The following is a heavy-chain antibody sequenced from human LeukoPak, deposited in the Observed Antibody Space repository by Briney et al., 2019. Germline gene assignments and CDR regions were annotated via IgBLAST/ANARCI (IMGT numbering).Heavy chain of an antibody. D-gene: IGHD2-15*01. CDR1: GGSISSSSYY. CDR2: IYHSGST. CDR3: AREAGVVVVVAATLRTRLVGGWFDP. Sequence: SETLSLTCTVSGGSISSSSYYWGWIRQPPGKGLEWVGEIYHSGSTNYNPSLKSRVTISVDKSKTQFSLKLSSVTAADTAVYYCAREAGVVVVVAATLRTRLVGGWFDPWGQGTLVTVSS. J-gene: IGHJ5*02. V-gene: IGHV4-39*07.